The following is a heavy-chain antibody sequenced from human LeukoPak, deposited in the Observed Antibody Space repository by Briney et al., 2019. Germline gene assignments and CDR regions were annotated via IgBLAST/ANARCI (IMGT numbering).Heavy chain of an antibody. CDR1: GYTFTGYY. J-gene: IGHJ5*02. CDR3: ARDLVVPAADNWFDP. D-gene: IGHD2-2*01. CDR2: INPNSGGT. V-gene: IGHV1-2*02. Sequence: ASVKVSCKASGYTFTGYYMHWVRQAPGQGLEWMGWINPNSGGTNYAQKFQGRVTMTRDTSISTAYMELSRLRSDDTAVYYCARDLVVPAADNWFDPWGQETLVTVSS.